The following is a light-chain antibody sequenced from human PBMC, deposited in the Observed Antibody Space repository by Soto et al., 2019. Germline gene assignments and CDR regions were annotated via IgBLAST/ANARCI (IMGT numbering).Light chain of an antibody. CDR3: QQYYSTPRT. J-gene: IGKJ1*01. V-gene: IGKV4-1*01. CDR1: QSVLYNSNNKNY. CDR2: WAS. Sequence: DIVMTQSPDSLAVSLGERATINCKSSQSVLYNSNNKNYLAWYQQKPGQPPKLLIYWASTRESGVPDRFSGSGSGTDSTLTISSLQAEDVAVYYCQQYYSTPRTFGQGTKVEIK.